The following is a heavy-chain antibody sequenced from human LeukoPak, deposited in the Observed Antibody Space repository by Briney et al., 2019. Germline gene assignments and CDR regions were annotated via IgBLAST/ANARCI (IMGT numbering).Heavy chain of an antibody. J-gene: IGHJ5*02. D-gene: IGHD3/OR15-3a*01. Sequence: PGGSLRLSCAASGFTFSTYSMSWVRQAPGKGLEWVSSLSKSSTYVYYAASVKGRFTISRDNAKNSLFLETNSLRAEDTAVYYCARDREASDDFNWFDPWGQGTLVTVSS. CDR3: ARDREASDDFNWFDP. V-gene: IGHV3-21*01. CDR1: GFTFSTYS. CDR2: LSKSSTYV.